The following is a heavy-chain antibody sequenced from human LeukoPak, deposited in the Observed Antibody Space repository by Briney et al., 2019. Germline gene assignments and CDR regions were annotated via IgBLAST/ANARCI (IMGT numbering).Heavy chain of an antibody. D-gene: IGHD1-26*01. CDR3: ARVPSGSYVSPSSLESFQH. CDR2: NYYSGST. CDR1: GGSISSSSYY. Sequence: SETLSLTCTVSGGSISSSSYYWGWIRQPPGKGLEWIGSNYYSGSTYYNPSLKSRVTISVDTSKNQFSLKLSSVTAADTAVYYCARVPSGSYVSPSSLESFQHWGQGTLVTVSS. J-gene: IGHJ1*01. V-gene: IGHV4-39*07.